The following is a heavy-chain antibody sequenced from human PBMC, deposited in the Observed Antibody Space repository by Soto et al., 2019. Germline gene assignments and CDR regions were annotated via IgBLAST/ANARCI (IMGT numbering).Heavy chain of an antibody. Sequence: PGESLKISCKGSGYSFTSYWTSWVRQMPGKGLEWMGRIDPSDSYTNYSPSFQGHVTISADKSISTAYLQWSSLKASDTAMYYCARHSMDTAMPPYFDYWGQGTLVTVSS. CDR2: IDPSDSYT. V-gene: IGHV5-10-1*01. J-gene: IGHJ4*02. D-gene: IGHD5-18*01. CDR1: GYSFTSYW. CDR3: ARHSMDTAMPPYFDY.